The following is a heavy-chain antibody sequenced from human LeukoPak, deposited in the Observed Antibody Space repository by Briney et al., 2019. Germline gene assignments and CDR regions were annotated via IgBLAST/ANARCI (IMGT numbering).Heavy chain of an antibody. CDR2: IIPIFGTA. V-gene: IGHV1-69*05. J-gene: IGHJ3*02. CDR1: GGTFSSYA. Sequence: SVKVSCKASGGTFSSYAISWVRQAPGQGLEWMGGIIPIFGTANYAQKFQGGVTITTDESTSTAYMELSSLRSEDTAVYYCASLFGSSEAFDIWGQGTMVTVSS. CDR3: ASLFGSSEAFDI. D-gene: IGHD3-16*01.